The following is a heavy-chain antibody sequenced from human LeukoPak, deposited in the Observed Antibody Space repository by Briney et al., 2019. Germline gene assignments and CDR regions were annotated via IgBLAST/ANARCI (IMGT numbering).Heavy chain of an antibody. D-gene: IGHD4-23*01. J-gene: IGHJ6*02. Sequence: PGRSLRLSCAASGFTFSSYAMHWVRQAPGKGLGWVAVMSYGGTYKYYADSVKGRFTISRDNAKNSLYLQMNSLRAEDTAVYYCARDRELYYGGKVSYYYGMDVWGQGTTVTVSS. CDR2: MSYGGTYK. CDR3: ARDRELYYGGKVSYYYGMDV. CDR1: GFTFSSYA. V-gene: IGHV3-30-3*01.